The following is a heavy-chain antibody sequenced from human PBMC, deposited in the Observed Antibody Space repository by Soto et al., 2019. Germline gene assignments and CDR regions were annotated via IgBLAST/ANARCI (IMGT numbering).Heavy chain of an antibody. D-gene: IGHD4-17*01. V-gene: IGHV4-31*02. Sequence: QVQLVVSGGGLVKPGGSLRISCAASGFTFSDYYISWIRLQSGKGPEWIGSIFYAGDTYYNPSLKSRVEISLDGSQNQFSLNLRSVTAADTAVYYCAREGDYRTWFEPWGPGTLVTVSS. J-gene: IGHJ5*02. CDR2: IFYAGDT. CDR3: AREGDYRTWFEP. CDR1: GFTFSDYY.